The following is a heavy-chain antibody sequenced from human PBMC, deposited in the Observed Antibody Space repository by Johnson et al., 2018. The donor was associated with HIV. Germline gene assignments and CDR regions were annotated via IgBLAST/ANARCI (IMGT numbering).Heavy chain of an antibody. CDR1: GFTVSSNY. CDR2: IYSGGSI. V-gene: IGHV3-66*01. CDR3: AREGAWEVRPGAFDI. D-gene: IGHD1-26*01. Sequence: VQLVESGGGLVQPGGSLRLSCAASGFTVSSNYMSWVRQAPGKGLEWVSVIYSGGSIYYADSVMGRFSISRDNSKNTLYLQMNSLRVEDTAVYYCAREGAWEVRPGAFDIWGQGTMVTVSS. J-gene: IGHJ3*02.